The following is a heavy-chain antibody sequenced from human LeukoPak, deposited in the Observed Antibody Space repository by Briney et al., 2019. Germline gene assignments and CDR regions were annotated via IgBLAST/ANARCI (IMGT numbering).Heavy chain of an antibody. CDR3: ARGPPGDYYYGMDV. CDR2: IYYSGST. Sequence: SETLSLTCTVSGGSISSYYWSWIRQPPGKGLEWIGYIYYSGSTNYNPSLKSLVTISVDTSKNQFSLKLSSVTAADTAVYYCARGPPGDYYYGMDVWGQGTTVTVSS. V-gene: IGHV4-59*01. CDR1: GGSISSYY. J-gene: IGHJ6*02. D-gene: IGHD4-17*01.